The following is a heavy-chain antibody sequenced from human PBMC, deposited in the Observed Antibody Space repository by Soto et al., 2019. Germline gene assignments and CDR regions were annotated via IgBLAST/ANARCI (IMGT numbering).Heavy chain of an antibody. J-gene: IGHJ4*02. Sequence: PSETLSLTCTVSGGSISSGGCYWSWIRQHPGKGLEWIGDIYYSGSTYYNPSLKSRVTISVDTSKNQFSLKLSSVTAADTAVYYCARYGGSGSPFGCWGQGTLVTVSS. D-gene: IGHD6-19*01. CDR3: ARYGGSGSPFGC. V-gene: IGHV4-31*03. CDR1: GGSISSGGCY. CDR2: IYYSGST.